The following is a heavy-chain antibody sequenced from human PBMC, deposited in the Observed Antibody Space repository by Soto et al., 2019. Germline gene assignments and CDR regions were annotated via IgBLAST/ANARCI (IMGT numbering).Heavy chain of an antibody. V-gene: IGHV4-61*01. CDR3: ASELGYCSSTSCYSLSEINWFDP. CDR2: IYYSGST. D-gene: IGHD2-2*01. CDR1: GGSVSSGSYY. Sequence: SETLSLTCTVSGGSVSSGSYYWSWIRQPPGKGLEWIGYIYYSGSTNYNPSLKRRVTISVDTSKNQFSLKLSSVTAADTAVYCCASELGYCSSTSCYSLSEINWFDPWGQGTLVTVSS. J-gene: IGHJ5*02.